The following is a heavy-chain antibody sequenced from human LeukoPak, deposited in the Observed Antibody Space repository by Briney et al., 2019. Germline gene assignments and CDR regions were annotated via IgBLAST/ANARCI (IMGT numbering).Heavy chain of an antibody. CDR1: GFTFSDYY. CDR3: ARSWVPPFDI. J-gene: IGHJ3*02. V-gene: IGHV3-11*04. CDR2: ISSGSGSTI. Sequence: GGSLRLSCAASGFTFSDYYMSWIRQAPGKGLEWVSYISSGSGSTICYADSVKGRFTISRDNAKNSLYLQMNSLRAEDTAVYYCARSWVPPFDIWGQGTMVTVSS. D-gene: IGHD1-1*01.